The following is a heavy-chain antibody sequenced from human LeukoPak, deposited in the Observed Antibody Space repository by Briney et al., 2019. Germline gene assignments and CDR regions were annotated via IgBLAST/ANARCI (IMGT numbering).Heavy chain of an antibody. J-gene: IGHJ4*02. CDR3: ARQGHSSGYYGY. D-gene: IGHD3-22*01. V-gene: IGHV4-59*01. Sequence: SETLSLTCTVSGGSISSYYWSWIRQPPGKGLEWIGYIYYSGSTNYNPSLKSRVTISVDTSKNQFSLKLSSVTAADTAVYYCARQGHSSGYYGYWSQGTLVTVSS. CDR1: GGSISSYY. CDR2: IYYSGST.